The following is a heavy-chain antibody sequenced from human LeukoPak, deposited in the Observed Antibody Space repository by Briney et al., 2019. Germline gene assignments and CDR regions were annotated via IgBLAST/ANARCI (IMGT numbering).Heavy chain of an antibody. J-gene: IGHJ3*02. Sequence: GGSLRLSCAASGFTFSSYSMNWVRQAPGKGLEWVSYISSSSSTIYYADSVKGRFTISRDNSKNTLYLQMNSLRAEDTAVYYCAKAGVPDAFDIWGQGTIVTVSS. V-gene: IGHV3-48*01. CDR3: AKAGVPDAFDI. CDR1: GFTFSSYS. CDR2: ISSSSSTI. D-gene: IGHD7-27*01.